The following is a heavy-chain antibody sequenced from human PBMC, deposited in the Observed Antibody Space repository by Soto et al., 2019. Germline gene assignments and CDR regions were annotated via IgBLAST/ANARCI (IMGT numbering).Heavy chain of an antibody. Sequence: ESGGGLVQPGGSLRLSCAASGFTFSSYWMSWVRQAPGKVLEWVANIKQDGSEKYYVDSVKGRFTISRDNAKNSLYLQMNSLRAEDTAVYYCATVLRYFDWLDYYYYYMDVWGKGTTVTVSS. J-gene: IGHJ6*03. D-gene: IGHD3-9*01. V-gene: IGHV3-7*01. CDR1: GFTFSSYW. CDR3: ATVLRYFDWLDYYYYYMDV. CDR2: IKQDGSEK.